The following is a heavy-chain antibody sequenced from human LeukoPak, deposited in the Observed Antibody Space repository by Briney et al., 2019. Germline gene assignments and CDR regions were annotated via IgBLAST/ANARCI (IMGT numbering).Heavy chain of an antibody. V-gene: IGHV1-2*02. J-gene: IGHJ5*02. CDR3: ARDWSPDAAAGLNWFDP. Sequence: ASVKVSCKASGYAFTGYYMHWVRQAPGQGLEWMGWINPNSCGTNYAQKFQGRVTMTRDTSISTAYMELSRLRSDDTAVYYCARDWSPDAAAGLNWFDPWGQGTLVTVSS. CDR1: GYAFTGYY. D-gene: IGHD6-13*01. CDR2: INPNSCGT.